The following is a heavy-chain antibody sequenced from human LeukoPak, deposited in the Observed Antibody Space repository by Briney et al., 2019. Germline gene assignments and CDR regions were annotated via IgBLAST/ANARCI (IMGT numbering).Heavy chain of an antibody. CDR3: ARYSNDNFDY. V-gene: IGHV4-4*09. Sequence: SETLSLTCTVSGGSTSSYYWSWIRQPPGKGLEWIGYIYTSGSTNYNPSLKSRVTISVDTSKNQFSLKLSSVTAADTAVYYCARYSNDNFDYWGQGTLDTVSS. CDR1: GGSTSSYY. J-gene: IGHJ4*02. D-gene: IGHD4-11*01. CDR2: IYTSGST.